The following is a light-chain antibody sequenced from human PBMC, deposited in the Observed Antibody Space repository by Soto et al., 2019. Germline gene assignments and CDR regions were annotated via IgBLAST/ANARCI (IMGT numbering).Light chain of an antibody. V-gene: IGLV2-11*01. CDR2: DVV. J-gene: IGLJ3*02. CDR3: ATWDDSLNAGV. CDR1: GNDVGAYNY. Sequence: QSALTQPRSVSGSPGQSVTISCTGTGNDVGAYNYVSWYQQHPGRPPKLMIYDVVRWPSGVPDRFSGSKSGNTASLTISGLQAEDEADYYCATWDDSLNAGVFGGGTKLTVL.